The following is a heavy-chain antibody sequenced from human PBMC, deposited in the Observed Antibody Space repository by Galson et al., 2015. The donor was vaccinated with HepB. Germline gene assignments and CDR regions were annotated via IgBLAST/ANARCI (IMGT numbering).Heavy chain of an antibody. CDR2: IHATGST. Sequence: TLSLTCSVSGAFVSGGNHFWSWLRQAAGKGLEWIGRIHATGSTEYNPSLKSRVTMSQDTSKNQFSLKLSFVTAADTAVYYRATGGGSSDFNYWGQGTLVAVSS. D-gene: IGHD6-6*01. V-gene: IGHV4-61*02. CDR1: GAFVSGGNHF. CDR3: ATGGGSSDFNY. J-gene: IGHJ4*02.